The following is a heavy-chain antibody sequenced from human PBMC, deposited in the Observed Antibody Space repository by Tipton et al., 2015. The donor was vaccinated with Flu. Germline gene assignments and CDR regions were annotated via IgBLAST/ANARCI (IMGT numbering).Heavy chain of an antibody. V-gene: IGHV3-7*01. CDR2: IKQDGSEK. J-gene: IGHJ4*02. Sequence: SLRLSCVASGFTFSDYWMTWVRQAPGKGLEWVANIKQDGSEKFYGDSVKGRFTISRDNAKNSMYLQMSSLRAEDTAVYYCVRGLQPLRYWGQGTLVTVSS. D-gene: IGHD5-24*01. CDR1: GFTFSDYW. CDR3: VRGLQPLRY.